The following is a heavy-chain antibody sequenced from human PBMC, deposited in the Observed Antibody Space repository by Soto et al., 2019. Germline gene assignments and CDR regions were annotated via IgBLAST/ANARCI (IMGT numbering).Heavy chain of an antibody. Sequence: QVQLQESGPGLVRPSQILSLTCTVSNGSIDNTVFFWNWIRQHPGRGLEWIGYISYSGKTFYNPSLQSRVSMSLDTSTNQFSLKLSSVTAADTAVYFCARHLSGDYPNANWFDPWGQGTLVTVSS. CDR1: NGSIDNTVFF. V-gene: IGHV4-31*03. CDR2: ISYSGKT. CDR3: ARHLSGDYPNANWFDP. J-gene: IGHJ5*02. D-gene: IGHD4-17*01.